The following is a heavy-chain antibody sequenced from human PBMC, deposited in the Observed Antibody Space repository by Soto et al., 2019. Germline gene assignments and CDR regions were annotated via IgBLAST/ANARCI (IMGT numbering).Heavy chain of an antibody. CDR3: ARSRITMIAPGAFDI. V-gene: IGHV1-69*02. J-gene: IGHJ3*02. CDR2: IIPILGIA. D-gene: IGHD3-22*01. Sequence: QVQLVQSGAEVKKPGSSVKVSCKASGGTFSSYTISWVRQAPGQGLEWMGRIIPILGIANYAQKFQGRVKITADKSTSTAYRELSSLRSEDTAVYYCARSRITMIAPGAFDIWGQGTMVTVSS. CDR1: GGTFSSYT.